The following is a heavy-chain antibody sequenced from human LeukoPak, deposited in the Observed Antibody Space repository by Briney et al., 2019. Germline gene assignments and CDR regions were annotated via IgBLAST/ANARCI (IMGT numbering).Heavy chain of an antibody. CDR3: ARCSGGSCYFDAFDI. J-gene: IGHJ3*02. CDR2: IIPILGIA. V-gene: IGHV1-69*04. Sequence: SVKVSCKASGGTFSSYAISWVRQAPGQGLEWMGRIIPILGIANYAQKFQGRVTITADKSTSTAYMELSSLRSEDTAVYYCARCSGGSCYFDAFDIWGQGTMVTVSS. D-gene: IGHD2-15*01. CDR1: GGTFSSYA.